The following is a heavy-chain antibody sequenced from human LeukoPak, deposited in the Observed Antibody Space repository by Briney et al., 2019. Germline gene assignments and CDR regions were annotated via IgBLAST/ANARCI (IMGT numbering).Heavy chain of an antibody. Sequence: PGGSLRLSCAASGFTFSSYSMNWVRQAPGKGLEWVSSISSSSSYIYYADSVKGRFTISRDNAKNSLYLQMNSLGAEDTAVYYCAIAYSSGWYGTWGQGTLVTVSS. J-gene: IGHJ4*02. V-gene: IGHV3-21*01. CDR3: AIAYSSGWYGT. D-gene: IGHD6-19*01. CDR1: GFTFSSYS. CDR2: ISSSSSYI.